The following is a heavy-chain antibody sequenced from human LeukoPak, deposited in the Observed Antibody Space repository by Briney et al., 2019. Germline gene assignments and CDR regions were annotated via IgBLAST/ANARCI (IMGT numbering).Heavy chain of an antibody. D-gene: IGHD3-10*01. V-gene: IGHV3-7*01. CDR3: ARPLFGAISPGY. CDR2: IKEDGSET. Sequence: GGSLRLSCAASGFTFSSHWMTWVRQAPGRGLEWVANIKEDGSETFYGDSVKGRFTITRDNAENSLNLQVNNLRPEDTAMYYCARPLFGAISPGYWGQRTLVTVSS. J-gene: IGHJ4*02. CDR1: GFTFSSHW.